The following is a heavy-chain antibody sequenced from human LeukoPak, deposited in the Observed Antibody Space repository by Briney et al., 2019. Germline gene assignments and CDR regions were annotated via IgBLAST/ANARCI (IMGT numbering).Heavy chain of an antibody. CDR3: AGVTRWTTTISPWLSYYYMDV. V-gene: IGHV1-18*01. Sequence: ASVKVSCKASGLPFTTYGITWVRQAPGRGLEWMGWISNYNGNTNYAQKLQGRVTMTTDTSTSTAYMEMRSLRSDDTAVYYCAGVTRWTTTISPWLSYYYMDVWGKGTTVTISS. CDR2: ISNYNGNT. J-gene: IGHJ6*03. CDR1: GLPFTTYG. D-gene: IGHD3/OR15-3a*01.